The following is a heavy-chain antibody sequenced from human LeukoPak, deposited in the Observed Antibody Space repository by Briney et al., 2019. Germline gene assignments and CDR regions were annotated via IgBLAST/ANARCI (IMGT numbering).Heavy chain of an antibody. CDR1: GGSISSYY. CDR3: ARRRVRFGEQGFDY. Sequence: SETLSLTCTVSGGSISSYYWSWIRQPPGKGLEWIGEINHSGSTNYNPSLKSRVTISVDTSKNQFSLKLSSVTAADTAVYYCARRRVRFGEQGFDYWGQGTLVTVSS. V-gene: IGHV4-34*01. D-gene: IGHD3-10*01. CDR2: INHSGST. J-gene: IGHJ4*02.